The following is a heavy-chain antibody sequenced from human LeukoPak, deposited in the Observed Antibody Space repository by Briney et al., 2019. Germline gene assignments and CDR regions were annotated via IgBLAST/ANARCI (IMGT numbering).Heavy chain of an antibody. CDR1: GFTFSSYA. CDR3: ARPQESSGWYGGMVY. D-gene: IGHD6-19*01. CDR2: ISGSGSTT. Sequence: GGSLRLSCAASGFTFSSYAMSWVRQAPGKGLEWVSTISGSGSTTYYADSVKGRFTISRDNSKNTLYLQMNSLRAKDTAVYYCARPQESSGWYGGMVYWGQGTLVTVSS. J-gene: IGHJ4*02. V-gene: IGHV3-23*01.